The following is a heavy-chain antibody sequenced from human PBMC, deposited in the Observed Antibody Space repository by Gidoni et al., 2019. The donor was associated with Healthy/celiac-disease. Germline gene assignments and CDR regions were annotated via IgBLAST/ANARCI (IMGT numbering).Heavy chain of an antibody. CDR2: ISSSISTI. D-gene: IGHD1-1*01. CDR1: GLTFSSYS. J-gene: IGHJ6*02. CDR3: ARDATTGIAVFIPTVYGMDV. Sequence: EVQLVESGGGLVQPGGSLRLSCAASGLTFSSYSMNWVRQAPGKGLEWVSYISSSISTIYYADSVKGRFTISRDNANNSPYLQMNSLRAEDTAVYYWARDATTGIAVFIPTVYGMDVWGQGTTVTVSS. V-gene: IGHV3-48*04.